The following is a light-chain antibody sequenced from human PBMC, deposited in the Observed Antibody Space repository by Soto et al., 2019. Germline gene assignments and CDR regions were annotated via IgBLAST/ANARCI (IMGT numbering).Light chain of an antibody. CDR1: QSVLYSSNNMNY. V-gene: IGKV4-1*01. J-gene: IGKJ2*02. CDR3: QQYFSLPCT. Sequence: DIVMTQSPDFLAVSLGERATINCKSSQSVLYSSNNMNYLAWYQQKPGQPPKLLIYWASTRESGVPDRFSGSGSGTDFTLTISSLQAEDVAVYYCQQYFSLPCTFGQGTKLEIK. CDR2: WAS.